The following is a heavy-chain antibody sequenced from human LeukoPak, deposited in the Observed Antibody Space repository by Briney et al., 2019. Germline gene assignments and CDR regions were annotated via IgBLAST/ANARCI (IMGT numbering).Heavy chain of an antibody. CDR3: ARDQEGFDY. CDR2: IYPRDGST. CDR1: GYTFTSNY. J-gene: IGHJ4*02. Sequence: ASVKVSCKASGYTFTSNYIHWVRQAPGQAVEWMGMIYPRDGSTSYAQKFQGRVTVTRDTSTSTVHMELSGLRSEDTAVYYCARDQEGFDYWGQGTLVTVSS. V-gene: IGHV1-46*01.